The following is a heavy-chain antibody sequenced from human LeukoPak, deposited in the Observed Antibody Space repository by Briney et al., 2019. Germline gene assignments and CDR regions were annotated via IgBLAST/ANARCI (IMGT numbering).Heavy chain of an antibody. D-gene: IGHD5-18*01. CDR1: GFTFSSYS. V-gene: IGHV3-21*04. J-gene: IGHJ4*02. CDR2: ISSSSSYI. CDR3: AKGGYSYGPTTFDY. Sequence: GGSLRLSCAASGFTFSSYSMNWVRQAPGKGLEWVSSISSSSSYIYYADSVKGRFTTSRDNSKNTLYLQMNSLRAEDTAVYYCAKGGYSYGPTTFDYWGQGTLVTVSS.